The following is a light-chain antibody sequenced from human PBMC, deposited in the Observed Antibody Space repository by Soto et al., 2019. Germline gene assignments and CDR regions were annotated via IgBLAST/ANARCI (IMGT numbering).Light chain of an antibody. CDR1: QSVSSN. Sequence: EIVMTQSPATLSVSPGERATLSCRASQSVSSNLAWYQQKPGQAPRLLIYGASTRATGIPARFSGSVSGTEFTLTISSLQSEDFAVSYCQQYNNWPGRTFGPGTKVDIK. CDR2: GAS. J-gene: IGKJ3*01. CDR3: QQYNNWPGRT. V-gene: IGKV3-15*01.